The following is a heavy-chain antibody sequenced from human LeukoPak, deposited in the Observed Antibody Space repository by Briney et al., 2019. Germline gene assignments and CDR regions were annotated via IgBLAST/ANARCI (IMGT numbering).Heavy chain of an antibody. V-gene: IGHV4-39*01. Sequence: SETLSLTCTVSGASIRSSSYYWGWIRQPPGRGLEWIGSIFYSGSTYYNPSIKSRVTISVDTSKNQFSLKLRSVTAADTAVYYCASTLTYYYGSGSYYIDCWGQGTLVTVSS. CDR2: IFYSGST. CDR1: GASIRSSSYY. CDR3: ASTLTYYYGSGSYYIDC. D-gene: IGHD3-10*01. J-gene: IGHJ4*02.